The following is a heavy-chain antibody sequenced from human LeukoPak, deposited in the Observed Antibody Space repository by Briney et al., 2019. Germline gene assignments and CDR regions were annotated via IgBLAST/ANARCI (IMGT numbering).Heavy chain of an antibody. Sequence: ASVKVSCKASGYTFTGYYMHWVRQAPGQGLEWMGWINPNSGGTNYAQKFQGRVTMTRDASISTAYMELSRLRSDDTAVYNCAKGGIVGTTLRAFDIWGQGTMVTVSS. J-gene: IGHJ3*02. CDR1: GYTFTGYY. V-gene: IGHV1-2*02. CDR3: AKGGIVGTTLRAFDI. D-gene: IGHD1-26*01. CDR2: INPNSGGT.